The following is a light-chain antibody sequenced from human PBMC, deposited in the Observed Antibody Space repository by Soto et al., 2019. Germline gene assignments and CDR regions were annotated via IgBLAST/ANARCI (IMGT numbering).Light chain of an antibody. CDR3: QSYDSSLSGV. CDR1: SSNIGAGYD. CDR2: GNS. Sequence: QSVLTQQPSVSGAPGQRVTISCTGSSSNIGAGYDVHWYQQFPGTAPKLLIYGNSNRPSGVPDRFSGYKSGTSASLAITGLQAEDEADYYCQSYDSSLSGVFGSGTKLTVL. V-gene: IGLV1-40*01. J-gene: IGLJ1*01.